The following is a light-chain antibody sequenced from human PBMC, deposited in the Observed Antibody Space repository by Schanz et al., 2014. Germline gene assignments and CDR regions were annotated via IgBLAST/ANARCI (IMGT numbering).Light chain of an antibody. V-gene: IGLV2-8*01. CDR1: SSDVGGYNY. CDR2: DVS. J-gene: IGLJ2*01. Sequence: QSALTQPASVSGSPGQSITISCTGTSSDVGGYNYVSWYQQHPGKAPKVMIYDVSERPTGVPDRFSGSKSGNTASLTVSGLQAEDEADYYCSSYGGSNFVVFGGGTKLTVL. CDR3: SSYGGSNFVV.